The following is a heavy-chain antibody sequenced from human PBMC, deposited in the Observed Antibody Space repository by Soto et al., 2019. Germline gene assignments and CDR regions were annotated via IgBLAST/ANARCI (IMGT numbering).Heavy chain of an antibody. CDR1: AYTFTSYG. Sequence: ASVKXSCKASAYTFTSYGMHWVRQAPGQRLEWMGWINAGNGNTKYSQKFQGRVTITRDTSASTAYMELSSLRSEDTAVYYCARALGVGASYYFQHWGQGTLVTVSS. CDR2: INAGNGNT. D-gene: IGHD1-26*01. V-gene: IGHV1-3*01. J-gene: IGHJ1*01. CDR3: ARALGVGASYYFQH.